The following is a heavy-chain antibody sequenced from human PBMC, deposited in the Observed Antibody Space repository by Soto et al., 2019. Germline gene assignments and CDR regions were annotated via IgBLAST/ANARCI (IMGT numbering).Heavy chain of an antibody. V-gene: IGHV1-46*03. CDR1: GYTFTSYY. D-gene: IGHD6-13*01. J-gene: IGHJ4*02. CDR3: AREQQLVLSPHFDY. CDR2: INPSGGST. Sequence: QVQLVQSGAEVKKPGASVKVSCKASGYTFTSYYMHWVRQAPGQGLEWMGIINPSGGSTSYAQKFXGXVXXTRDTPTSTVYMELSSLRSEDTAVYYCAREQQLVLSPHFDYWGQGTLVTVSS.